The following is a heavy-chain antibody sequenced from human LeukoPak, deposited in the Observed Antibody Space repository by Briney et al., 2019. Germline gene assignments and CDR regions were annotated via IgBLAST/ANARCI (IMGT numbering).Heavy chain of an antibody. Sequence: PGRSLRLSCAASGFTFNSHAMTWVRQAPGKSLEWVSTISGSGGSTYYADSAKGRFTISRDNSKNTLYLQMNSLRAEDTAVYYCAKDSDETAMAPIFDSWGQGTLVTVSS. V-gene: IGHV3-23*01. CDR2: ISGSGGST. CDR3: AKDSDETAMAPIFDS. J-gene: IGHJ4*02. CDR1: GFTFNSHA. D-gene: IGHD5-18*01.